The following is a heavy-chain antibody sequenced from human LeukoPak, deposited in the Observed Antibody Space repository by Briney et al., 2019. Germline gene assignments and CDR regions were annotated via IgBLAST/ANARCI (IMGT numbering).Heavy chain of an antibody. CDR3: ATDKAGGMGAMDY. D-gene: IGHD1-26*01. CDR1: GFIFSDYP. V-gene: IGHV3-11*04. J-gene: IGHJ4*02. Sequence: GGSLRLSCAASGFIFSDYPMTWVRQAPGKGLEWVSCITSSGSTIYYADSVKGRFTISRDNAKKSLYLQMNSLRAEDTAVYYCATDKAGGMGAMDYWGQGTLVTVSS. CDR2: ITSSGSTI.